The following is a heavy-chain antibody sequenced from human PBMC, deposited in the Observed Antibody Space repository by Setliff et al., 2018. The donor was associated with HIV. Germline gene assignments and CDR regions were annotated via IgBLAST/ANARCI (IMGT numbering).Heavy chain of an antibody. Sequence: PSETLSLTCAVYNVAISSNSYYWGWIRQPPGKGLVWIGSISHSVTTSYSPSLKNRVTISVDTSRNRFSLKLGSVSASDTANYYCARQPLYFGEPYYFDYWGLGTLVTVS. D-gene: IGHD3-10*01. CDR1: NVAISSNSYY. J-gene: IGHJ4*02. V-gene: IGHV4-39*01. CDR2: ISHSVTT. CDR3: ARQPLYFGEPYYFDY.